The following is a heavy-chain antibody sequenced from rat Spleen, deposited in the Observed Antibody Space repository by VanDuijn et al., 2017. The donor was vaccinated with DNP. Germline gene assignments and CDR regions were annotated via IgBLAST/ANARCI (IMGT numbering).Heavy chain of an antibody. CDR2: ISPRGSRP. CDR1: GFTFSDYY. CDR3: TRGVYYGSSWAFDY. J-gene: IGHJ2*01. D-gene: IGHD1-6*01. V-gene: IGHV5-22*01. Sequence: EVQLVESGGGLVQPGRSPKLSCTASGFTFSDYYMAWVRQAPKKGLEWVATISPRGSRPYSPDSVKGRFTISRDTAKSSLYLQMNSLKSEDTATYYCTRGVYYGSSWAFDYWGHGVMVTVSS.